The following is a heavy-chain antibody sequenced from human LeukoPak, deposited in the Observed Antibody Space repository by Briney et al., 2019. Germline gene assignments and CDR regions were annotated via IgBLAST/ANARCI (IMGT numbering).Heavy chain of an antibody. Sequence: SETLSLTCSVSGDSISTYYWTWVRQPPGKGLEWIGSSYYSGSTNYNPSLKGRVTISVDTSKSQFSLKLNSVTAADTAVYYCASRISSGSSWYRPFDYWGQGTLVTVSS. J-gene: IGHJ4*02. CDR2: SYYSGST. CDR3: ASRISSGSSWYRPFDY. CDR1: GDSISTYY. V-gene: IGHV4-59*01. D-gene: IGHD6-13*01.